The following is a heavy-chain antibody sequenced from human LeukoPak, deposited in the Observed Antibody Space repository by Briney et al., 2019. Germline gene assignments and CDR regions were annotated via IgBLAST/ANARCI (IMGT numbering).Heavy chain of an antibody. CDR2: ISSSGDNT. V-gene: IGHV3-23*01. Sequence: GESLRLSCAASGFTFGSYAMSWVRKAPGKGLEWVSGISSSGDNTYYADSVKGRFPISRDNSKNTLYLQMNNLRAEDTAIYYCAKDQKWGQWLETYFDYWGQGTLVTVSS. CDR1: GFTFGSYA. J-gene: IGHJ4*02. CDR3: AKDQKWGQWLETYFDY. D-gene: IGHD6-19*01.